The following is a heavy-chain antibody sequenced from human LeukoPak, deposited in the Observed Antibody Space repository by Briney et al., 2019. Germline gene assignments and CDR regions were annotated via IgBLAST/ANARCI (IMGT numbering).Heavy chain of an antibody. J-gene: IGHJ3*02. Sequence: GGSLRLSCAASGFTFNIYAMNWVRQAPGKGLEWVSGISGSGGSTYYADSVKGRFTISRDNSKNTLYLQMNSLRGDDTAVYYCAKADPFYSGSYRGAFDIWGQGTMVTVSS. CDR2: ISGSGGST. CDR3: AKADPFYSGSYRGAFDI. D-gene: IGHD1-26*01. CDR1: GFTFNIYA. V-gene: IGHV3-23*01.